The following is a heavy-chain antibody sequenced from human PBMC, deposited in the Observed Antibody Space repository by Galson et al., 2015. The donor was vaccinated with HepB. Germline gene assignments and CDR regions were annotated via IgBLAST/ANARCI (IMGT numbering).Heavy chain of an antibody. CDR2: IYSGGTT. CDR1: GFSVSHSY. J-gene: IGHJ4*02. CDR3: ATYSSGWGAFEY. V-gene: IGHV3-53*01. Sequence: SLRLSCAASGFSVSHSYMSWVRQAPGKGPGWVSVIYSGGTTYYADSVKGRFTISRDNSKNTLYLQMSSLRAEDTAVYYCATYSSGWGAFEYWDQGTLVTVSS. D-gene: IGHD6-19*01.